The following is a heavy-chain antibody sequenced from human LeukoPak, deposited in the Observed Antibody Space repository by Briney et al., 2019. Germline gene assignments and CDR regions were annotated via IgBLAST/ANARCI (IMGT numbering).Heavy chain of an antibody. Sequence: PGGSLRLSCAGSGFTFSSYSMNWVRQAPGKGLEWVSSISSSSSYIYYADSVKGRFTISRDNARNSLYLQMNSLRAEDTAVYYCAKSVVVTAIGEYYFDYWGQGTLVTVSS. CDR2: ISSSSSYI. CDR3: AKSVVVTAIGEYYFDY. D-gene: IGHD2-21*02. CDR1: GFTFSSYS. V-gene: IGHV3-21*01. J-gene: IGHJ4*02.